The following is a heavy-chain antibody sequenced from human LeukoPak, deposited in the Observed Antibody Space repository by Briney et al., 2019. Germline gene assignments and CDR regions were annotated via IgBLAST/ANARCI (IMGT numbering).Heavy chain of an antibody. D-gene: IGHD3-22*01. J-gene: IGHJ4*02. V-gene: IGHV3-33*01. CDR2: IWYDGSNK. Sequence: GGSLRLSCAASGFTFSSYGMHWVRQAPGKGLEWVAVIWYDGSNKYYADSVKGRFTISRDNSKNTLYLQMNSLRAEDTAVYYCARDGYYYDSSGYYYVGYFDYWGQGTLVTVSS. CDR1: GFTFSSYG. CDR3: ARDGYYYDSSGYYYVGYFDY.